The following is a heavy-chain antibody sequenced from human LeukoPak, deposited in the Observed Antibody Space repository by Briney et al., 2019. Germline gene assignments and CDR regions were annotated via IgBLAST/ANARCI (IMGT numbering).Heavy chain of an antibody. D-gene: IGHD6-13*01. CDR2: IYYSGST. J-gene: IGHJ4*02. V-gene: IGHV4-59*08. Sequence: SETLSLTCTVSGGSISSYYWSWIRQPPGKGLEWIGYIYYSGSTKYNPSLKSRVTISVDTSKNQFSLKLSSVTAADTAVYYCARHEISSSWYYFDYWGQGTLVTVSS. CDR3: ARHEISSSWYYFDY. CDR1: GGSISSYY.